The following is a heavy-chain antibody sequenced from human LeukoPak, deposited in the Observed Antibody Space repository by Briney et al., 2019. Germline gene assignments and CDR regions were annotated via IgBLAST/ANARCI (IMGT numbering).Heavy chain of an antibody. D-gene: IGHD3-22*01. CDR2: ISSGSVTI. V-gene: IGHV3-48*01. Sequence: GGSLRLPCAASGFTFSSYSMNWVRQAPGKGLEWVSHISSGSVTIYYADSVKGRFTISRDNAKNSLYLQMNSLRAEDTAVYYCARVNYYDNSGYSYYWGQGTLVTVSS. CDR3: ARVNYYDNSGYSYY. CDR1: GFTFSSYS. J-gene: IGHJ4*02.